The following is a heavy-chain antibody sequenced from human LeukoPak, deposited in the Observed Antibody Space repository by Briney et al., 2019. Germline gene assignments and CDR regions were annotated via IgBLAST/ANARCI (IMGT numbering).Heavy chain of an antibody. CDR1: GGSISSGSYY. V-gene: IGHV4-61*02. J-gene: IGHJ4*02. D-gene: IGHD3-22*01. CDR3: ARSPGPDLNYYDTSGSYYFDY. Sequence: NPSQTLSLTCTVSGGSISSGSYYWSWIRQPPGKGLEWIGRLYTSGSTNYSPSLKSRLTISVDASKNQFSLRLTSVTAADTAVYYCARSPGPDLNYYDTSGSYYFDYWGQGTLVTVSS. CDR2: LYTSGST.